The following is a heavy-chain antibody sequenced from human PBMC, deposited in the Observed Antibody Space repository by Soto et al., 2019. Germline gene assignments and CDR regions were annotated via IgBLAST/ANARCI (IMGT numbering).Heavy chain of an antibody. J-gene: IGHJ3*02. CDR1: GFTFSSYA. CDR3: AKDRSRITIFGVYYDAFDI. V-gene: IGHV3-23*01. D-gene: IGHD3-3*01. CDR2: ISGSGGST. Sequence: GGSLRLSCAASGFTFSSYAMSWVRQAPGKGLEWVSAISGSGGSTYYADSVKGRFTISRDNSKNTLYLQMNSLRAEDTAVYYCAKDRSRITIFGVYYDAFDIWGQGTMVTVSS.